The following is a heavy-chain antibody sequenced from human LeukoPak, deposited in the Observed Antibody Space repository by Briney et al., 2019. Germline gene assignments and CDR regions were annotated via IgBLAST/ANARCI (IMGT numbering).Heavy chain of an antibody. V-gene: IGHV4-4*02. D-gene: IGHD3-3*01. J-gene: IGHJ4*02. CDR1: GGSISSSNW. CDR3: ARYMFLEWFLDY. Sequence: SGTLSLTCAVSGGSISSSNWWSWVRQPPGKGLEWIGEIYHSGSTNYNPSLKSRVTISADKSKNQFSLKLSSVTAADTAVNYCARYMFLEWFLDYWGQGTLVTVSS. CDR2: IYHSGST.